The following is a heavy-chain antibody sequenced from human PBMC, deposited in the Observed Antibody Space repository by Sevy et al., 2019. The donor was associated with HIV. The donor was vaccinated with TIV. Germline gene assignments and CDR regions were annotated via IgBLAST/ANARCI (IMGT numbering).Heavy chain of an antibody. CDR3: ARGLMDFWSGFSSEIYIMHV. CDR2: INTKTGHP. Sequence: ASVKVSCKASGYTFSDYIITWVRQAPGQGLEWMGWINTKTGHPTYPQAFTGRLVLSLDTSVTTAYLQISSLKSEDTAVYYCARGLMDFWSGFSSEIYIMHVWGQGTTVTVSS. CDR1: GYTFSDYI. D-gene: IGHD3-3*01. J-gene: IGHJ6*02. V-gene: IGHV7-4-1*02.